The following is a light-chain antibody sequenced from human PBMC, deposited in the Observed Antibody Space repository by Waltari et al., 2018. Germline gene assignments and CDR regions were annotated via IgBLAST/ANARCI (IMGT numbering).Light chain of an antibody. CDR3: QSFDNSLRAEV. V-gene: IGLV1-40*01. Sequence: QSVLTQPPSMSGAPGQRVTISCSGSNSTIGGYYVTWYQQLPGTAPKVLIYQNKKRPSGVSDRFSGSQSGTSASLTISGLQSEDEADYYCQSFDNSLRAEVFGSGTKLTVL. CDR2: QNK. J-gene: IGLJ6*01. CDR1: NSTIGGYY.